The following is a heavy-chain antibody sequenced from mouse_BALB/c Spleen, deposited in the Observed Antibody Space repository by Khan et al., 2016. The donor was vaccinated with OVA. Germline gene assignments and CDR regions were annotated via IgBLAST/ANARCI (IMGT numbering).Heavy chain of an antibody. V-gene: IGHV3-2*02. CDR2: ISYSGVT. CDR3: ARGNYYGYYFDY. CDR1: GYSITSGYA. J-gene: IGHJ2*01. Sequence: EVELVESGPGLVKPSQSLSLTCTVTGYSITSGYAWNWIRQFPGNKLEWMGYISYSGVTSYTQSLKSRISITRDTSKNQFFLQLNSVTTEDTATYYCARGNYYGYYFDYWGQGTTLTVSS. D-gene: IGHD1-1*01.